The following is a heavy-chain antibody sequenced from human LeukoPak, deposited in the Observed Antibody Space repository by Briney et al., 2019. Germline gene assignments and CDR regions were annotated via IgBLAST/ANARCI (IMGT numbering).Heavy chain of an antibody. D-gene: IGHD5/OR15-5a*01. CDR1: GYTFTGYY. J-gene: IGHJ3*02. CDR3: ASMSTPEEDAFDI. Sequence: ASVKVSCKASGYTFTGYYMHWVRQAPGQGLEWMGWISAYNGNTNYAQKLQGRVTMTTDTSTSTAYMELRSLRSDDTAVYYCASMSTPEEDAFDIWGQGTMVTVSS. CDR2: ISAYNGNT. V-gene: IGHV1-18*04.